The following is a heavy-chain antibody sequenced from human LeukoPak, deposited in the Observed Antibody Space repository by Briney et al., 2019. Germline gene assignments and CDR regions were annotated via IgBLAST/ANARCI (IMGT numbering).Heavy chain of an antibody. Sequence: GGSLRLSCAASGFTFSSYSMNWVRQAPGKGLEWVSSISSSSSYIYYADSVKGRFTISRDNAKSSLYLQMNSLRAEDTAVYYCARDLASSEWPHAFDIWGQGTMVTVSS. CDR2: ISSSSSYI. J-gene: IGHJ3*02. V-gene: IGHV3-21*01. CDR1: GFTFSSYS. D-gene: IGHD3-3*01. CDR3: ARDLASSEWPHAFDI.